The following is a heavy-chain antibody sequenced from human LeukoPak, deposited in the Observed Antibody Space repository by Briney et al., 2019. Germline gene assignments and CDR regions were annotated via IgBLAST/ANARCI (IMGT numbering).Heavy chain of an antibody. J-gene: IGHJ6*02. Sequence: PGGSLRLSCAASGFTFSSYGMHWVRQAPGMGLEWVAVISYDGSNKYYADSVKGRFTISRDNSKNTLYLQMNSLRAEDTAVYYCAKDYGDYLHYGMDVWGQGTTVTVSS. CDR2: ISYDGSNK. CDR3: AKDYGDYLHYGMDV. V-gene: IGHV3-30*18. CDR1: GFTFSSYG. D-gene: IGHD4-17*01.